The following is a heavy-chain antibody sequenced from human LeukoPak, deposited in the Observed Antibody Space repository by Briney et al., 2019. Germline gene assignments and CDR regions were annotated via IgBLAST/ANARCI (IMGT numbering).Heavy chain of an antibody. J-gene: IGHJ6*04. CDR1: GGSFSGYY. D-gene: IGHD2-2*01. CDR3: ARGVEDVVVPAAIFAYYYYGMDV. Sequence: SETLSLTCAVYGGSFSGYYWSWIRQPPGKGLEWIGEINHSGSTSYNPSLKSRVTISVDTSKNQFSLKLSSVTAADTAVYYCARGVEDVVVPAAIFAYYYYGMDVWGKGTTVTVSS. CDR2: INHSGST. V-gene: IGHV4-34*01.